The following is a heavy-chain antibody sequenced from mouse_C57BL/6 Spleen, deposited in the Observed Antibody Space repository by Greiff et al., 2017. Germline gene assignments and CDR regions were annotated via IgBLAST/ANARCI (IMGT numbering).Heavy chain of an antibody. CDR3: AREGLTGTKYFDV. V-gene: IGHV1-81*01. CDR1: GYTFTSYG. J-gene: IGHJ1*03. Sequence: LVESGAELARPGASVKLSCKASGYTFTSYGISWVKQRTGQGLEWIGEIYPRSGNTYYNEKFKGKATLTADKSSSTAYMELRSLTSEDSAVYFCAREGLTGTKYFDVWGTGTTVTVSS. CDR2: IYPRSGNT. D-gene: IGHD4-1*01.